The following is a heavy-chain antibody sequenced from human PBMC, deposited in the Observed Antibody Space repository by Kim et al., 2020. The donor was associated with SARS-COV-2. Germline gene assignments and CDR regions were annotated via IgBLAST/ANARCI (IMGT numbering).Heavy chain of an antibody. D-gene: IGHD5-12*01. CDR3: ARGEWFIYSGYSWGLDY. V-gene: IGHV4-34*01. Sequence: SETLSLTCAVYGGSFSGYYWSWIRQPPGKGLEWIGEINHSGSTNYNPSLKSRVTISVDTSKNQFSLKLSSVTAADTAVYYCARGEWFIYSGYSWGLDYWGQGTLVTVSS. CDR2: INHSGST. J-gene: IGHJ4*02. CDR1: GGSFSGYY.